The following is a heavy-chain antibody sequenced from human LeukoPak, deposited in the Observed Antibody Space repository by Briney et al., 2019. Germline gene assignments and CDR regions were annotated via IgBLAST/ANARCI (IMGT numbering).Heavy chain of an antibody. D-gene: IGHD5-18*01. J-gene: IGHJ4*02. CDR3: ARVRGYSYDSSDFDY. CDR1: GDSISYYY. Sequence: SETLSLTCTVPGDSISYYYWSWIRQPPGKGLEWIGKIYYSGNTSYNPSLKSRVTISVDTSKNQFSLKLSSVTAADTAVYYCARVRGYSYDSSDFDYWGQGTLVTVSS. CDR2: IYYSGNT. V-gene: IGHV4-59*01.